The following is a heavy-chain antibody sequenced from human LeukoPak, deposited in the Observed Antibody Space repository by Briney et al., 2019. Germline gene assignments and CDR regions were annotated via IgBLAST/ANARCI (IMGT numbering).Heavy chain of an antibody. V-gene: IGHV3-9*01. Sequence: GGSLRLSCAASGFTFDDYVMHWVRQAPGKGLEWVSGISWNSGSIGYADSVKGRFTISRDNAKNSLYLQMNSLRAEDTAVYYCARDGDRGSGSYWGQGTLVTVSS. CDR3: ARDGDRGSGSY. J-gene: IGHJ4*02. CDR1: GFTFDDYV. CDR2: ISWNSGSI. D-gene: IGHD1-26*01.